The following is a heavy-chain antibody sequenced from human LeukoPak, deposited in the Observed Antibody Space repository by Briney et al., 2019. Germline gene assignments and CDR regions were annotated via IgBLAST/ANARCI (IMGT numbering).Heavy chain of an antibody. Sequence: GGSLRLSCAASGFTFSSYGMSWVRQAPGKGLEWVSAISGSGGSTYYADSVKGRFTISRDNSKNTLYLQMNSLRAEDTAVYYCAKDWFYYDSSGYYLADYWGQGTLVTVSS. CDR1: GFTFSSYG. D-gene: IGHD3-22*01. V-gene: IGHV3-23*01. CDR2: ISGSGGST. CDR3: AKDWFYYDSSGYYLADY. J-gene: IGHJ4*02.